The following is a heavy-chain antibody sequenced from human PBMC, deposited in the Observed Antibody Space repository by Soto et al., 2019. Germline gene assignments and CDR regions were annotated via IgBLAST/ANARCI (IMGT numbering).Heavy chain of an antibody. Sequence: GGSLRLSCAASGFTFSAYAMHWVRQAPGKGLEWVAVVSDDGNNKYYAHSVKGRFTISRDNSKNTVNLQMNSLRPEDTAVYYCARHLAIRGVVWGQGTLVTVSS. CDR1: GFTFSAYA. D-gene: IGHD3-10*01. V-gene: IGHV3-30-3*01. CDR3: ARHLAIRGVV. CDR2: VSDDGNNK. J-gene: IGHJ4*02.